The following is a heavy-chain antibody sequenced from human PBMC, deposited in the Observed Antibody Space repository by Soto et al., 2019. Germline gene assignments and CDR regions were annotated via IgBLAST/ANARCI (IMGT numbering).Heavy chain of an antibody. V-gene: IGHV2-5*01. Sequence: GSGPTLVNPTEPLTLTCAFSGFSLSANGVGVGWIRQPPGGALEWLASNYCNDGTIISPTLQTRLSISKNTSKNQVVLTLKNMDARDTGTYYCARKFSGSYWKFDPWGQGAQVTVSS. CDR2: NYCNDGT. J-gene: IGHJ5*02. D-gene: IGHD3-22*01. CDR3: ARKFSGSYWKFDP. CDR1: GFSLSANGVG.